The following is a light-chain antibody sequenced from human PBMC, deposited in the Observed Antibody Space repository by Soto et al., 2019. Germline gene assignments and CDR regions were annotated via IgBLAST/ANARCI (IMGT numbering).Light chain of an antibody. CDR3: QQYGRSPTWT. J-gene: IGKJ1*01. CDR1: QSVSSNY. V-gene: IGKV3-20*01. CDR2: GAS. Sequence: EIVLTQSPGALSLSPGERATLSCRASQSVSSNYLAWYQQKPGQAPRLLIYGASTRATVIPDRFSGSGSGTDFTLTISRLEPEDSAVYYCQQYGRSPTWTFGQGTKVDIK.